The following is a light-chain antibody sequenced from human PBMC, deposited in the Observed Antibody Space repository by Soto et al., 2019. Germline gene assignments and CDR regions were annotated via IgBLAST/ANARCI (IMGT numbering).Light chain of an antibody. V-gene: IGLV2-11*01. CDR1: SRDVGGYNY. Sequence: QSALTQPRSVSGSPGQSVPISSTGTSRDVGGYNYVSWYQQHPGKSPKLMIYDVIKRPSGVPDRFSGSKSGNTASLTISGLQAEDEADYYCCSYAGSYRYVFGTGTQLTVL. CDR3: CSYAGSYRYV. J-gene: IGLJ1*01. CDR2: DVI.